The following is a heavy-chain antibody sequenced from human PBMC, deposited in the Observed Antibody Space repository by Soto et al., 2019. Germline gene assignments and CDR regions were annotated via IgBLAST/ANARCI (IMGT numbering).Heavy chain of an antibody. Sequence: GGSLRLSCAASGFTFSSYSMNWVRQAPGKGLEWVSYISSSGNTIYNADSVKGRFTISRDNAKNSLYLQMNSLRDEDTAVYYCATGPSGAFDIWGQGTMVTVSS. D-gene: IGHD3-10*01. CDR2: ISSSGNTI. CDR1: GFTFSSYS. V-gene: IGHV3-48*02. J-gene: IGHJ3*02. CDR3: ATGPSGAFDI.